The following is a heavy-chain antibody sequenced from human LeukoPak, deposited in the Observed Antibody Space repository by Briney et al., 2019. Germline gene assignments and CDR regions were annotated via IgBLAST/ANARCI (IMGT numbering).Heavy chain of an antibody. CDR1: GGSISSGGYY. D-gene: IGHD6-6*01. Sequence: SETLSLTCTVSGGSISSGGYYWSWIRQHPGKGLGWIGYIYYSGITHYNPSLKSRVTISVDTSKNQFSLKLSSVTAADTAVYYCARLFGAIAARPFHVDYWGQGTLVTVSS. CDR2: IYYSGIT. J-gene: IGHJ4*02. V-gene: IGHV4-31*03. CDR3: ARLFGAIAARPFHVDY.